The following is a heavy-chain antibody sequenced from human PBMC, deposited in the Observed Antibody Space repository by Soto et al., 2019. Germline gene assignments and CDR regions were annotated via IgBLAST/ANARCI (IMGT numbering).Heavy chain of an antibody. CDR2: ISDDGSNK. J-gene: IGHJ6*02. V-gene: IGHV3-30*18. D-gene: IGHD3-3*01. CDR3: TKRRNVLRFLEWSSGMEV. Sequence: LRLSCAASGFTFSNYGMHWVRQAPGKGLEWVAFISDDGSNKYYADSMKGRFTMSRDNSKRTLYLQMSSLRVEDTAVYYCTKRRNVLRFLEWSSGMEVWGQGTTVTVSS. CDR1: GFTFSNYG.